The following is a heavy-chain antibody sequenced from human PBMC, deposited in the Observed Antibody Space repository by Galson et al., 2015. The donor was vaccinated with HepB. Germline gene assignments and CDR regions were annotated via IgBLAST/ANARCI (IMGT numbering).Heavy chain of an antibody. CDR1: GFSFGTYA. V-gene: IGHV3-23*01. D-gene: IGHD1-26*01. CDR3: ARDAAYFGHSGSWDFDY. J-gene: IGHJ4*02. CDR2: ISERGDIT. Sequence: SLRLSCAASGFSFGTYAMHWVRQAPGRGLEWVSGISERGDITNYADSVKGRFTISRDNSKNTLYLQMNSLRAEDTAVYYCARDAAYFGHSGSWDFDYWGQGTLVTVSS.